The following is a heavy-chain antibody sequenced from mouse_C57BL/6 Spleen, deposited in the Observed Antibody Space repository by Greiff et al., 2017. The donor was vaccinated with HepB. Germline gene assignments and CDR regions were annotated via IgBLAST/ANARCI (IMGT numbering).Heavy chain of an antibody. CDR3: ARPYHYGNYNAMDY. D-gene: IGHD2-1*01. J-gene: IGHJ4*01. Sequence: QVQLKQPGAELVRPGSSVKLSCKASGYTFTSYWMHWVKQRPIQGLEWIGNIDPSDSETHYNQKFKDKATLTVDKSSSTAYMQLSSLTSEDSAVYYCARPYHYGNYNAMDYWGQGTSVTVSS. CDR1: GYTFTSYW. V-gene: IGHV1-52*01. CDR2: IDPSDSET.